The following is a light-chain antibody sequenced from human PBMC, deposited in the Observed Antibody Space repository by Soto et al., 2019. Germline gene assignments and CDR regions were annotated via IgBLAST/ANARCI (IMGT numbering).Light chain of an antibody. Sequence: IVMTQSPATLSVSPGERATLSCRASQSVSSNLAWYQQKPGQAPRLLIYGASTRATGIPARFSGSGSGTEFTLTISSLQSEDFAVYYCQQYGSSPPTFGQGTKVDIK. CDR1: QSVSSN. CDR3: QQYGSSPPT. CDR2: GAS. V-gene: IGKV3-15*01. J-gene: IGKJ1*01.